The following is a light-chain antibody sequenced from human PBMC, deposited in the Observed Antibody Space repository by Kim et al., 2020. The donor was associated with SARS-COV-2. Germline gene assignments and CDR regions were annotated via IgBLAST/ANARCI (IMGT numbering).Light chain of an antibody. V-gene: IGKV1-33*01. J-gene: IGKJ3*01. Sequence: SSLSASVGDRVTITCQASQDISNYLNWYQQKPGKAPKLLIYDASNLETGVPSRFSGSGSGTDFTFTISSLQPEDIATYYCQQDFTFGPGTKVDIK. CDR2: DAS. CDR3: QQDFT. CDR1: QDISNY.